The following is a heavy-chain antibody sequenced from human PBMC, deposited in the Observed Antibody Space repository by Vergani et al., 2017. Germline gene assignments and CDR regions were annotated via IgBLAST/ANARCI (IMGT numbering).Heavy chain of an antibody. CDR2: ISSSSSYI. CDR3: ARDSSSSVHYYYGMDV. Sequence: VQLVESGGGLVKPGGSLRLSCAASGFTFSSYSMNWVRQAPGKGLEWVSSISSSSSYIYYADSVKGRFTISRDNAKNSLYLQMNSLRAEDTAVYYCARDSSSSVHYYYGMDVWGQGTTVTVSS. D-gene: IGHD6-6*01. V-gene: IGHV3-21*01. J-gene: IGHJ6*02. CDR1: GFTFSSYS.